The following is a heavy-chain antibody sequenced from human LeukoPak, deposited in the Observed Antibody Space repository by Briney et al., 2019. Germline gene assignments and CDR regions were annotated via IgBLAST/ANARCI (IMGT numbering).Heavy chain of an antibody. CDR3: AREFKLGLRYFDY. Sequence: PGGSPRLSCAASGFTFSSYSMNWDRQAPGKGLEWVSSISSSGSYKYYADSVKGRFTISRDNAKNSLYLQMNSLRAEDTAVYYCAREFKLGLRYFDYWGQGTLVTVSS. V-gene: IGHV3-21*01. CDR1: GFTFSSYS. CDR2: ISSSGSYK. D-gene: IGHD7-27*01. J-gene: IGHJ4*02.